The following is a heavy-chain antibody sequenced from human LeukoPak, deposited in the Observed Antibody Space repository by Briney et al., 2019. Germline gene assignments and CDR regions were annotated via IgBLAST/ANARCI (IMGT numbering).Heavy chain of an antibody. CDR1: DGSFSGYY. CDR3: ARSGASNSGWPFDF. Sequence: RTSETLSLTCVVYDGSFSGYYWSWIRQPPGKGLEWIGEINHSGSTNYNPSLKSRVIISVDTSKNQFSLTVSSVTAADTAVYYCARSGASNSGWPFDFWGQGTLVTVPS. J-gene: IGHJ4*02. CDR2: INHSGST. V-gene: IGHV4-34*01. D-gene: IGHD6-19*01.